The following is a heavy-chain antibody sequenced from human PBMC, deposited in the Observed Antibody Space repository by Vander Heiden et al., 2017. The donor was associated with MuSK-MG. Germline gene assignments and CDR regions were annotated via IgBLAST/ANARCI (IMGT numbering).Heavy chain of an antibody. CDR2: IDPSDSDT. CDR1: GYGLTRHG. V-gene: IGHV5-10-1*03. J-gene: IGHJ4*02. D-gene: IGHD3-10*02. CDR3: ARHDGVVRGEDY. Sequence: EVQLVQSGAEVTKPGQSLRISCQGSGYGLTRHGISWVRQRPGKGLECMGRIDPSDSDTNYIPSFQGHVTISADKSISTAYLQWSSLKASDTAMYYCARHDGVVRGEDYWGQRTLVTVSS.